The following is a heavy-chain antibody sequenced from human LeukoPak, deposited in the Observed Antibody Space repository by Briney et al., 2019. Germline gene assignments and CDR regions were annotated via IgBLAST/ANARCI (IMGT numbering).Heavy chain of an antibody. CDR2: IIPIFGTA. Sequence: ASVKVSCKASGGTFSSYAISWVRQAPGQGLEWMGGIIPIFGTANYAQKFQGRVTITADKSTSTAYMELSSLRSEDTAVYYCARDTSSSWYGGDDYWGQGTLVTVSS. J-gene: IGHJ4*02. V-gene: IGHV1-69*06. CDR3: ARDTSSSWYGGDDY. D-gene: IGHD6-13*01. CDR1: GGTFSSYA.